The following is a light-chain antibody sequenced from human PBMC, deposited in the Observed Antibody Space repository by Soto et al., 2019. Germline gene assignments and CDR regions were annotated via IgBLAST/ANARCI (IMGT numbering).Light chain of an antibody. CDR1: QSVGHNY. CDR2: DAS. CDR3: QKYASSPST. V-gene: IGKV3-20*01. J-gene: IGKJ4*01. Sequence: EIVLTQSPGTLSVSPGERATLSCRASQSVGHNYLAWYPQKPGKAPRLLICDASSRATGVPDRFSGSGSATDFPLTISRLESEAFAVYYCQKYASSPSTFGGGTKVDTK.